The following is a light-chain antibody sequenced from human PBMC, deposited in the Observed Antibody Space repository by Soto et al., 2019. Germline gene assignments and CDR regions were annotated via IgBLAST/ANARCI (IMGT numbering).Light chain of an antibody. CDR3: SSYSNSTTHLV. Sequence: QSALTQPASVSGSPGRSVTISCTGTSSDVGDFNYVSWYQHLPGRAPKLIIYDVTNRPSGISYRFSASKSGRTASLTISGLQAEDEADYYCSSYSNSTTHLVFGGGTKLTVL. CDR2: DVT. CDR1: SSDVGDFNY. V-gene: IGLV2-14*03. J-gene: IGLJ2*01.